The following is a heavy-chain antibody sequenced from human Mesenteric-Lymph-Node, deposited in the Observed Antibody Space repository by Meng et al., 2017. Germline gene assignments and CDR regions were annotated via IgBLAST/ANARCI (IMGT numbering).Heavy chain of an antibody. D-gene: IGHD1-26*01. J-gene: IGHJ4*02. V-gene: IGHV1-3*01. CDR1: VYTFTSYA. CDR3: ARQKAPKWEPVGNDH. Sequence: ASVKVSCKASVYTFTSYAMHWVRQAPGQSLEWIGWINAGNADTKYSQKFQGRVTITRDTLASTAYMELDSLTSEDTAVYYCARQKAPKWEPVGNDHWGQGTRVTVSS. CDR2: INAGNADT.